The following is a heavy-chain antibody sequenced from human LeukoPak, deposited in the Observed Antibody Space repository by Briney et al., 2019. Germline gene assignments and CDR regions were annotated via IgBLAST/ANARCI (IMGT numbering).Heavy chain of an antibody. V-gene: IGHV4-39*01. J-gene: IGHJ4*02. Sequence: SETLSLTCIVSGGSISSSSYYWGWIRQPPGKGLEWIGSIYYSGSTYDNPSRKSRVTISVDTSKNQFSLKLSSVTAADTAVYYCARHPRYSSGWYFDYWGQGTLVTVSS. CDR3: ARHPRYSSGWYFDY. CDR2: IYYSGST. D-gene: IGHD6-19*01. CDR1: GGSISSSSYY.